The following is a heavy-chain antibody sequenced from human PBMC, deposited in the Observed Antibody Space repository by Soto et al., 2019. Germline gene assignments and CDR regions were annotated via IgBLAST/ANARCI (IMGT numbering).Heavy chain of an antibody. CDR1: GFTFSSYA. D-gene: IGHD6-13*01. Sequence: GGSLRLSCAASGFTFSSYAMSWVRQAPGKGLERVSAISGSGGSTYYADSVKGRFTISRDNSKITLYLQMYSLRAEDTVVYYFAKENGYGSSWFEFDYWGQGTLVTVSS. J-gene: IGHJ4*02. CDR3: AKENGYGSSWFEFDY. V-gene: IGHV3-23*01. CDR2: ISGSGGST.